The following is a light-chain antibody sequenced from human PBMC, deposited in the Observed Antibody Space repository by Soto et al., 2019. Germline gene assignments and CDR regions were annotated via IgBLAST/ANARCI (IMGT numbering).Light chain of an antibody. CDR3: SSYTSSSTLLYV. CDR1: SSDVGGYNY. Sequence: QSALTQPASVSGSPGQSITISCPGTSSDVGGYNYVSSYQQHPGKAPKLMIYDVSNRPSGVSNRFSGSKSGNTASLTISGLQADDESDYYCSSYTSSSTLLYVFGTGTKVTVL. V-gene: IGLV2-14*01. J-gene: IGLJ1*01. CDR2: DVS.